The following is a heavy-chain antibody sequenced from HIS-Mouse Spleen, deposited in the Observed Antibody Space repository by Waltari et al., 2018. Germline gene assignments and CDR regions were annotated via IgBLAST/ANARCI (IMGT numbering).Heavy chain of an antibody. Sequence: QVQLQESGPGLVKPSETLSLTCTVSGGSISSYYWSWIRQPAGKGLEWIGRVYTSGSTNYNPSLKSRDTMSVDTSKNQFSLKLSSVTAADTAVYYCARYCSGGSCYGGSFDYWGQGTLVTVSS. CDR3: ARYCSGGSCYGGSFDY. J-gene: IGHJ4*02. CDR2: VYTSGST. V-gene: IGHV4-4*07. CDR1: GGSISSYY. D-gene: IGHD2-15*01.